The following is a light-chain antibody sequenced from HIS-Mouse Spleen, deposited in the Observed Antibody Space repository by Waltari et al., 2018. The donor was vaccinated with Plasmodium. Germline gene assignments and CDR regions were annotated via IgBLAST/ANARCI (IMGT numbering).Light chain of an antibody. CDR3: QQYDNLPPLFT. Sequence: DIQMTQSPSSLSASVGDRVNITCQASQDISNYLNWYQQKPGKAPKLLNYDASNLETGVPSRFSGSGSGTDFTFTISSLQPEDIATYYCQQYDNLPPLFTFGPGTKVDIK. V-gene: IGKV1-33*01. CDR2: DAS. J-gene: IGKJ3*01. CDR1: QDISNY.